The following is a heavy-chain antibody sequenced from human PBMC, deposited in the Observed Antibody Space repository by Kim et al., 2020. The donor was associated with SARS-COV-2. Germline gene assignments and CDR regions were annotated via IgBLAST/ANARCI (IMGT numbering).Heavy chain of an antibody. V-gene: IGHV3-53*01. Sequence: GGSLRLSCAASGFTVSSNYMSWVRQAPGKGLEWVSVIYSGGSTYYADSVKGRFTISRDNSKNTLYLQMNSLRAEDTAVYYCAREPVGATGTLDYWGQGTLVTVSS. CDR1: GFTVSSNY. D-gene: IGHD1-26*01. CDR3: AREPVGATGTLDY. CDR2: IYSGGST. J-gene: IGHJ4*02.